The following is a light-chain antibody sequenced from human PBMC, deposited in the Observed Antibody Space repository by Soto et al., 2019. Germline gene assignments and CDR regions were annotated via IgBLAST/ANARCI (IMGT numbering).Light chain of an antibody. CDR2: DTT. CDR1: QIVGSK. J-gene: IGKJ4*01. CDR3: QQYNNWPLP. Sequence: EVVMTQSPATLSVSPGERATLSCRASQIVGSKLAWYQQKPGLAPRLLLYDTTIRATGIPARFSGSGSVTEFTLTISSLQSEDFAVYYCQQYNNWPLPFGGGTKVGIK. V-gene: IGKV3-15*01.